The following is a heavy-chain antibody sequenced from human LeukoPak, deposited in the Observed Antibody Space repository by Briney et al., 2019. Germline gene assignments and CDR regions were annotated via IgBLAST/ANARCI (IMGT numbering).Heavy chain of an antibody. CDR2: IYHSGST. V-gene: IGHV4-30-2*01. CDR3: ARTLYDSSGYYFSDAFDI. Sequence: SQTLSLTCAVSGGSISSGGYSCSWIRQPPGKGLEWIGYIYHSGSTYYNPSLKSRVTISVDRSKNQFSLKLSSVTAADTAVYYCARTLYDSSGYYFSDAFDIWGQGTMVTVSS. CDR1: GGSISSGGYS. J-gene: IGHJ3*02. D-gene: IGHD3-22*01.